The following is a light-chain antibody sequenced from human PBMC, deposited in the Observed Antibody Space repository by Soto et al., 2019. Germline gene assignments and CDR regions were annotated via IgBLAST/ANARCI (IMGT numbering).Light chain of an antibody. Sequence: ENVWTHCLGTLSLSPRERATLSCRASQSVSSSYLAWYQQKPGQAPRLLIYGASTRATGIPARFSGSGSGTEFTLTISSLQSEDFAVYYCQQYGSSRWTFGQGTKGDIK. J-gene: IGKJ1*01. V-gene: IGKV3-20*01. CDR1: QSVSSSY. CDR3: QQYGSSRWT. CDR2: GAS.